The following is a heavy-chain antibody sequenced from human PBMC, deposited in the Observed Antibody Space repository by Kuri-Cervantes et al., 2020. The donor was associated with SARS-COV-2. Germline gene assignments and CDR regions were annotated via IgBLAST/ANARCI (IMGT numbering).Heavy chain of an antibody. CDR2: IYPSDSET. Sequence: TVSRKDSGYSFTIYWIGSVRQMPGKGLEWMGIIYPSDSETRYSPSFQGQVTISADKSISTAYLQWSSLKASDTAMYYCAMTGSGGRGVGNWFDPWGQGTLVTVSS. J-gene: IGHJ5*02. V-gene: IGHV5-51*01. CDR1: GYSFTIYW. D-gene: IGHD3-10*01. CDR3: AMTGSGGRGVGNWFDP.